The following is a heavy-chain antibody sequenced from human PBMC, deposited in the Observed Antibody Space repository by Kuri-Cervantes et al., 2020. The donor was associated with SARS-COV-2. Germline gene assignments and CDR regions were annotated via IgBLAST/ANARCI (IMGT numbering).Heavy chain of an antibody. J-gene: IGHJ4*02. Sequence: GSLRLSCTVSGGSISSYYWSWIRQPPGKGLEWIGYIYYSGSTNYNPSLKSRVTISVDTSKNQFSLKLSSVTAADTAVYYCARVGGTGFDYWGQGTLVTVSS. CDR1: GGSISSYY. CDR3: ARVGGTGFDY. CDR2: IYYSGST. V-gene: IGHV4-59*01. D-gene: IGHD1-1*01.